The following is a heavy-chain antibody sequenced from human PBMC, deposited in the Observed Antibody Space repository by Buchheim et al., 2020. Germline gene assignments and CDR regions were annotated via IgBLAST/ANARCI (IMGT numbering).Heavy chain of an antibody. J-gene: IGHJ5*02. V-gene: IGHV4-30-4*01. CDR3: AREKSWGAARRGYNWFDP. Sequence: QVQLQESGPGLVKPSQTLSLTCTVSGGSISNGDYYWSWIRQPPGKGLEWIGYIYYSGSTYYNPSLKSRVTISVDTSKNQFSRWLGSVTAADTAVYYCAREKSWGAARRGYNWFDPWGQGAL. CDR2: IYYSGST. CDR1: GGSISNGDYY. D-gene: IGHD6-25*01.